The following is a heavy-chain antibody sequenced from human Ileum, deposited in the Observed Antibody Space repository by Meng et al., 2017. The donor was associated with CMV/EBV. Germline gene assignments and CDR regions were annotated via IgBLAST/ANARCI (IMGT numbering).Heavy chain of an antibody. V-gene: IGHV1-69*02. J-gene: IGHJ5*02. CDR1: GGTSKTYS. Sequence: SVKVSCKASGGTSKTYSISWVRQAPGQGLEWMGKIIPFFGVTNYAQKFQGRVTITADKSTGTVYMELSSLRSEDTALYYCARGKDTYSNWFDPWGQGTLVTVSS. CDR2: IIPFFGVT. D-gene: IGHD2-15*01. CDR3: ARGKDTYSNWFDP.